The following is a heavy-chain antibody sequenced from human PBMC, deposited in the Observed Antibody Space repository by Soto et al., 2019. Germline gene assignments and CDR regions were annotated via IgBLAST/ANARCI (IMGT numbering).Heavy chain of an antibody. D-gene: IGHD5-12*01. CDR1: GPTFIAYY. J-gene: IGHJ4*02. V-gene: IGHV1-2*02. CDR3: ARVSVDVPE. CDR2: IDPKSGGT. Sequence: QLVQSGAEVKKPGASVRVSCKTSGPTFIAYYIHWVRQAPGQGLEWMGWIDPKSGGTTYEQKFLGRDTMTRYTSINTAYMDRNRLTADDTAVYYCARVSVDVPEWGQGTLITVSS.